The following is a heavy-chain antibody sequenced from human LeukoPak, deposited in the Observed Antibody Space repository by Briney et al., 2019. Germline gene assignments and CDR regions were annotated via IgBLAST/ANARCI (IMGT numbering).Heavy chain of an antibody. Sequence: SETLSLTCTVSGGSISSGDYYWSWIRQPPGKGLEWIGYIYYSGSTYYNPSLKSRVTISVDTSKNQFSLKLSSVTAADTAVYYCARTDNYQWPYAFDIWGQGTMVTVSS. CDR3: ARTDNYQWPYAFDI. J-gene: IGHJ3*02. CDR1: GGSISSGDYY. CDR2: IYYSGST. V-gene: IGHV4-30-4*02. D-gene: IGHD6-19*01.